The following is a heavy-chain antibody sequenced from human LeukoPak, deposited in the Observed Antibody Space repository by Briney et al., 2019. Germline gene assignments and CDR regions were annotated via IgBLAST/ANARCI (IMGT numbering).Heavy chain of an antibody. V-gene: IGHV3-7*01. D-gene: IGHD4-11*01. J-gene: IGHJ4*02. CDR3: AKGGHYNFDY. Sequence: GGSLRLSCAASGFAFSTYWMKWVRQAPGKGLEWVASIKEDGSDKYYVDSVKGRFSISRDNAKNSLYLQMNSLRTEDTAVYYCAKGGHYNFDYWGQGTLVTVSS. CDR2: IKEDGSDK. CDR1: GFAFSTYW.